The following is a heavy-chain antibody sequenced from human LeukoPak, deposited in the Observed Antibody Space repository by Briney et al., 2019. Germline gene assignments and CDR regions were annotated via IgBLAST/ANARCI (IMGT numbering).Heavy chain of an antibody. D-gene: IGHD5-12*01. V-gene: IGHV3-30*02. CDR1: GFTFSSYG. CDR3: AKGGGYEAQYYYYYLDV. J-gene: IGHJ6*03. CDR2: IRYDGSNK. Sequence: GGSLRLSCAASGFTFSSYGMHWVRQAPGKGLEWVAFIRYDGSNKYYADSVKGRFTISRDNSKNTLYLQMNSLRAEDTAVYYCAKGGGYEAQYYYYYLDVWGKGTTVTVSS.